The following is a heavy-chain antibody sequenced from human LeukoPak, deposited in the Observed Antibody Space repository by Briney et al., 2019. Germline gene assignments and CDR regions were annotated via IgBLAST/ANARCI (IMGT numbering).Heavy chain of an antibody. D-gene: IGHD1-26*01. CDR1: GFTFSSYG. Sequence: PGGSLRLSCAASGFTFSSYGMHWVRQAPGKGLEWVAFIRYDGSNKYYADSVKGRFTISRDNSKNTLYLQMNSLRAEDTAVYYCTKDRSESYYAYFQHWGQGTLVTVSS. V-gene: IGHV3-30*02. CDR3: TKDRSESYYAYFQH. CDR2: IRYDGSNK. J-gene: IGHJ1*01.